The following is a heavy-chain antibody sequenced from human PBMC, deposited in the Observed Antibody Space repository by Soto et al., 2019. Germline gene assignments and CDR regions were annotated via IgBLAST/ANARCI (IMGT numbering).Heavy chain of an antibody. J-gene: IGHJ4*02. CDR3: ARTAGYYRGRHFDN. Sequence: SGPTLVNPTQTLTLTCTFSGFSLRTTGMRVSWIRQPPGKALEWLARIDWDDDKFYSTSLKTRLTISMDTSKNQVVLRMINMDPGDTATYYCARTAGYYRGRHFDNWGQGTLVTVSS. D-gene: IGHD3-10*01. V-gene: IGHV2-70*04. CDR2: IDWDDDK. CDR1: GFSLRTTGMR.